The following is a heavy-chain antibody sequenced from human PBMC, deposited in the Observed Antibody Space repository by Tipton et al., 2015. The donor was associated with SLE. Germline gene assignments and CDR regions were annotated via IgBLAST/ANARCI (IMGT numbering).Heavy chain of an antibody. CDR2: IYYRGST. D-gene: IGHD3-3*01. V-gene: IGHV4-59*01. CDR3: ARDKYYDFWSGFDL. CDR1: GGSISSYY. Sequence: TLSLTCTVSGGSISSYYWSWIRQPPGKGLEWIGYIYYRGSTNYNPSLKSRVTISVDTSKNQFSLKLSSVTAADTAVYYCARDKYYDFWSGFDLWGRGTLVTVSS. J-gene: IGHJ2*01.